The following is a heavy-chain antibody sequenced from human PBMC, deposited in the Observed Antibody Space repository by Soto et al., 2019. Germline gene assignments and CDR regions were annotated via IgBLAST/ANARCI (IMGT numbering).Heavy chain of an antibody. CDR2: INPSGGST. Sequence: ASVKVSCKASGYTFTSYYMHWVRQAPGQGLEWMGIINPSGGSTTYAQKFQGRVTMTRDTSTSTVYMELSSLRSEDTAVYYCGRDYTSMAPYDCGGQGTLVTVPS. J-gene: IGHJ4*02. D-gene: IGHD5-18*01. CDR1: GYTFTSYY. CDR3: GRDYTSMAPYDC. V-gene: IGHV1-46*01.